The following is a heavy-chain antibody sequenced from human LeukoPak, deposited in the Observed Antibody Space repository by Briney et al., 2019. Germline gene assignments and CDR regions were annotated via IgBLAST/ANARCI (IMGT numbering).Heavy chain of an antibody. J-gene: IGHJ3*02. CDR1: GASIKNYY. D-gene: IGHD3-16*01. CDR3: ARLGQPNAFDM. CDR2: FHYRGST. Sequence: PSETLSLTCTVSGASIKNYYWSWIRQPPGEGLECIGYFHYRGSTNYNPTLKSRVTIPVDTSKNQFSLKLSSVTAADTAVYYCARLGQPNAFDMWGQGTMVTVSS. V-gene: IGHV4-59*08.